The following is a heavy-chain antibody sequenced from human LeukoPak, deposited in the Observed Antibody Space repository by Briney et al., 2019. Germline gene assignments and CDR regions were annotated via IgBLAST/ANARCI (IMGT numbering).Heavy chain of an antibody. V-gene: IGHV4-39*07. CDR1: GGSMSSYY. D-gene: IGHD2-2*02. CDR3: ARGRSGYCSSTSCYKDYYYYYMDV. CDR2: IYYSGST. J-gene: IGHJ6*03. Sequence: SETLSLTCSVSGGSMSSYYWGWIRQPPGKGLEWIGSIYYSGSTYYNPSLKSRVTISVDTSKNQFSLKLSSVTAADTAVYYCARGRSGYCSSTSCYKDYYYYYMDVWGKGTTVTVSS.